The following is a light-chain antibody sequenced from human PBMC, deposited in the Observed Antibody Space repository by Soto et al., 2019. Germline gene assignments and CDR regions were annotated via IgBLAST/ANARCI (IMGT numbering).Light chain of an antibody. V-gene: IGKV2-24*01. CDR3: MQATQSYT. CDR2: KIS. Sequence: DIVLTQTRLSSPVTLGQPASISCRSSQSLVHIDVNTYFNWLHQRPGQPPRLLIYKISNRFPGVPDRFSGSGAGTDFTLKISRVEAEAVGVYYCMQATQSYTFGQGTRLEIK. CDR1: QSLVHIDVNTY. J-gene: IGKJ2*01.